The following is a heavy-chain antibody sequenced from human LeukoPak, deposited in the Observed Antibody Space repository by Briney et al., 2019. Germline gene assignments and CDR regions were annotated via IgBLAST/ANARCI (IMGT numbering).Heavy chain of an antibody. CDR2: MYYSGIT. Sequence: SETLCLTCSVSGGSISSSSYYWGWIRQPPGKGLEWIATMYYSGITYYNPSLKSRVTISVDTSKNQFSLHLTSVTAADTAVYYCARHFSSAWYSNDYWGQGTLVTVSS. D-gene: IGHD6-19*01. CDR1: GGSISSSSYY. V-gene: IGHV4-39*01. J-gene: IGHJ4*02. CDR3: ARHFSSAWYSNDY.